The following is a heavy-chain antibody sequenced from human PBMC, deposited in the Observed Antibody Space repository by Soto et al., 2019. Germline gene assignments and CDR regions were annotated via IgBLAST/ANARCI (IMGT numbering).Heavy chain of an antibody. D-gene: IGHD6-13*01. Sequence: GSLRFSCAASGFTYSTYGMHWVRQAPGKGLEWVSSISSSSSYIYYADSVKGRFTISRDNAKNSLYLQMNSLRAEDTAVYYCARDSSSWYALEYYYYYYGMDVWGQGT. CDR2: ISSSSSYI. CDR3: ARDSSSWYALEYYYYYYGMDV. J-gene: IGHJ6*02. CDR1: GFTYSTYG. V-gene: IGHV3-21*01.